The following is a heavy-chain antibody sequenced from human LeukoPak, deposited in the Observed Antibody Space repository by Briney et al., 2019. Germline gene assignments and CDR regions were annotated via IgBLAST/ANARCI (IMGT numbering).Heavy chain of an antibody. CDR2: IIPIFGTA. CDR3: ARVEGGGSGPGGYYYYMDV. D-gene: IGHD3-10*01. CDR1: GYTFTSYG. V-gene: IGHV1-69*13. Sequence: GASVKVSCKASGYTFTSYGISWVRQAPGQGLEWMGGIIPIFGTANYAQKFQGRVTITADESTSTAYMELSSLRSEDTAVYYCARVEGGGSGPGGYYYYMDVWGKGTTVTISS. J-gene: IGHJ6*03.